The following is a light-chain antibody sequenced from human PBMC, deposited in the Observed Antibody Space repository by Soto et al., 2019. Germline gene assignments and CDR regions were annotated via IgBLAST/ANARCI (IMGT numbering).Light chain of an antibody. V-gene: IGKV3-20*01. J-gene: IGKJ2*01. CDR2: GAS. Sequence: EIVLTQSPGTLSLSPGERATLSCRASQRVTSYLAWYQENPGQAPRLLIYGASSRATGIPDRFSGSGSGTYFTLNISRLEPADGSIYYCPQYSTSPFTFGRGTKMEIK. CDR3: PQYSTSPFT. CDR1: QRVTSY.